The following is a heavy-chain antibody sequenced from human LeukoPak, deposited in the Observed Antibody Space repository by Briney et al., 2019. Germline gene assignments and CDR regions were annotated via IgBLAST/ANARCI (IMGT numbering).Heavy chain of an antibody. V-gene: IGHV3-23*01. Sequence: GGSLRLSCAASGFTFSSYAMSWVRQAPGKGLEWVSVISGSGGSTYYADSVKGRFTVSRDNSKNTVFLEMISLRVEDTALYHCAKGHGDWGGNYLDHWGQGAQVTVSS. CDR3: AKGHGDWGGNYLDH. D-gene: IGHD4-17*01. CDR1: GFTFSSYA. CDR2: ISGSGGST. J-gene: IGHJ4*02.